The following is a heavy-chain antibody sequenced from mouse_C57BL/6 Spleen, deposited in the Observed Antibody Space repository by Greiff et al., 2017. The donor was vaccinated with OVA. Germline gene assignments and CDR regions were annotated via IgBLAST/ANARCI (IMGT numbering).Heavy chain of an antibody. CDR3: ARTAGQSFYYAMDY. CDR2: IWSGGST. Sequence: QVQLKESGPGLVQPSQSLSITCTVSGFSLTSYGVHWVRQSPGKGLEWLGVIWSGGSTDYNAAFISRLSISKDNSKSQVFFKMNSLQADDTAIYYCARTAGQSFYYAMDYWGQGTSVTVSS. CDR1: GFSLTSYG. D-gene: IGHD3-1*01. J-gene: IGHJ4*01. V-gene: IGHV2-2*01.